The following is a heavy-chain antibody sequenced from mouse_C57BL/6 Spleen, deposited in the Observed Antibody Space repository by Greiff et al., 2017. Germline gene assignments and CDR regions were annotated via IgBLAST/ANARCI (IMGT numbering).Heavy chain of an antibody. CDR1: GYSFTSYY. V-gene: IGHV1-66*01. D-gene: IGHD6-5*01. CDR2: IYPGSGNP. Sequence: QVQLKQSGPELVKPGASVKISCKASGYSFTSYYIHWVKQRPGQGLEWIGWIYPGSGNPKYNEKFKGKATLTADTSSSTAYMQLSSLTSEDSAVYYCARFPYLGGDAKDYWGQGTSVTVSS. CDR3: ARFPYLGGDAKDY. J-gene: IGHJ4*01.